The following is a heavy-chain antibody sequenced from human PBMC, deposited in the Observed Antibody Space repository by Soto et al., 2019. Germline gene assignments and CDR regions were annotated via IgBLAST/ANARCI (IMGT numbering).Heavy chain of an antibody. CDR1: GYTFTGYY. J-gene: IGHJ4*02. D-gene: IGHD3-16*02. Sequence: QVQLVQSGAEVKKPGASVKVSCKASGYTFTGYYMHWVRQAPGQGLEWMGWINPNSGGTNYAQKFQGWVTMTRDTSISTAYMELSRLRSDDTAVYYCASSETYYDYVWGSYRSPYFDSWGQGTLVTVSS. CDR2: INPNSGGT. CDR3: ASSETYYDYVWGSYRSPYFDS. V-gene: IGHV1-2*04.